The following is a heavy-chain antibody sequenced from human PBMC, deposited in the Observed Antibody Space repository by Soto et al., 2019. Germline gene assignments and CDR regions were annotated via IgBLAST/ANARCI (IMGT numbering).Heavy chain of an antibody. Sequence: PGGSLRLSCASSGLTFSSYAMSWVRQAPGKGLEWVSAISGSGGSTYYADSVKGRFTISRDNSKNTLYLQMNSLRAEDTAVYYCAKLKRYYDILTGPYFDYWGQGTLVTVSS. CDR3: AKLKRYYDILTGPYFDY. V-gene: IGHV3-23*01. D-gene: IGHD3-9*01. CDR2: ISGSGGST. J-gene: IGHJ4*02. CDR1: GLTFSSYA.